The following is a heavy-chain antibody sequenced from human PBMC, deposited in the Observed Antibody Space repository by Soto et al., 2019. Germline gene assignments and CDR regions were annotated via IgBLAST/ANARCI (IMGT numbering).Heavy chain of an antibody. J-gene: IGHJ5*02. CDR1: GFTFSSYE. Sequence: PGGSLRLSCAASGFTFSSYEMNWVRQAPGKGLEWVSYISSSGSTIYYADSVKGRFTISRDNAKNSLYLQMNSLRAEDTAVYYCVGVGAAAFDPWGHGTLVTVSS. CDR3: VGVGAAAFDP. CDR2: ISSSGSTI. V-gene: IGHV3-48*03. D-gene: IGHD6-13*01.